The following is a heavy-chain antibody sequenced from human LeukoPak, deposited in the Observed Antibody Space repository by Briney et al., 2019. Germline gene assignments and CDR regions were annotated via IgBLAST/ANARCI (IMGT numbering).Heavy chain of an antibody. CDR2: IYYSGST. V-gene: IGHV4-59*08. CDR3: ARTPMMYYFDY. J-gene: IGHJ4*02. Sequence: SETLSLTCTVPAGSISTYYWSWIRQPPGMPLEWIGYIYYSGSTKYNPSLKSRLTIAVDTSKNQFSLKLTSVTAADTAIYYCARTPMMYYFDYWGQGALVTVSS. CDR1: AGSISTYY. D-gene: IGHD3-16*01.